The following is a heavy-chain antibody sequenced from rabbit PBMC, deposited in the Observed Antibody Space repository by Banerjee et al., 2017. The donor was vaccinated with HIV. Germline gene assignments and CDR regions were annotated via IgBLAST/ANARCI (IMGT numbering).Heavy chain of an antibody. Sequence: QEQLEESGGDLVKPEGSLTLTCTASGFSFSNKYVMCWVRQAPGKGLEWIACINTSSGSTTYATWAKGPFTISKTSSITVTLQMTSLTAADTATYFCAGGDGSRHSPFNLWGQGTLVTVS. CDR1: GFSFSNKYV. CDR2: INTSSGST. CDR3: AGGDGSRHSPFNL. V-gene: IGHV1S45*01. D-gene: IGHD4-2*01. J-gene: IGHJ4*01.